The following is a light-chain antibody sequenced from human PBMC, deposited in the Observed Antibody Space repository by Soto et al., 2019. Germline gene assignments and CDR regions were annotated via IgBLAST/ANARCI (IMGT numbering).Light chain of an antibody. J-gene: IGKJ1*01. CDR1: RSISDW. V-gene: IGKV1-5*01. Sequence: DIQITKTPATLSSFVGDRVTITCRSSRSISDWLAWYQQKPGKAPKLLIFDASSLKSGVPSRFSGSGSGTEFTLTISSLQPDDVATYYCLQYANHSWTLGQGTKVDIK. CDR3: LQYANHSWT. CDR2: DAS.